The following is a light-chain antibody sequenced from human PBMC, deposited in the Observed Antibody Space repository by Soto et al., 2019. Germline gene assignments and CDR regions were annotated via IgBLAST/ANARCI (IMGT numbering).Light chain of an antibody. Sequence: QSALTQPASVSGSPGQWITISCTGTGSDVGGYNYVSWYQQHPGKAPKLMIYDVSNRPSGVSNRFSGSKSGNTASLTISGRQAEDEAEYYCSSYTSSSTLGVFGGGTQLTVL. CDR3: SSYTSSSTLGV. J-gene: IGLJ2*01. CDR2: DVS. CDR1: GSDVGGYNY. V-gene: IGLV2-14*01.